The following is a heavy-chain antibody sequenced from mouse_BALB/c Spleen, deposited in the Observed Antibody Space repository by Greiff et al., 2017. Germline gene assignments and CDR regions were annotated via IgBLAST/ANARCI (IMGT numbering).Heavy chain of an antibody. V-gene: IGHV7-3*02. CDR2: IRNKANGYTT. D-gene: IGHD1-1*01. J-gene: IGHJ3*01. CDR1: GFTFTDYY. CDR3: ARDVLRSAWFAY. Sequence: EVKLVESGGGLVQPGGSLRLSSATSGFTFTDYYMSWVRQPPGKALEWLGFIRNKANGYTTEYSASVKGRFTISRDNSQSILYLQMNTLRAEDSATYYCARDVLRSAWFAYWGQGTLVTVSA.